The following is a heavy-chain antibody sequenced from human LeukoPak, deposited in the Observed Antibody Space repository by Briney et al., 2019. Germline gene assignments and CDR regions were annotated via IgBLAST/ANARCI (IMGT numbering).Heavy chain of an antibody. CDR2: IRYSGSA. J-gene: IGHJ4*02. V-gene: IGHV4-59*08. Sequence: SETLSLTCTVSGDSISTYYWSWIRQPPGKGLEWIGYIRYSGSANYNPSLRSRVTISIDTSKNQFTLKLSSVTAADTAVYHCARLVYDSRGYYFDYWGQGTLVTVSS. CDR3: ARLVYDSRGYYFDY. D-gene: IGHD3-22*01. CDR1: GDSISTYY.